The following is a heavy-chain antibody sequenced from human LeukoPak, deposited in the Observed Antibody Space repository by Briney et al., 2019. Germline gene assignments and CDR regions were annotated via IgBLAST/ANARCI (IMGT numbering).Heavy chain of an antibody. V-gene: IGHV1-69*01. D-gene: IGHD2-2*01. CDR3: ARNAVPDRPFSGMDV. J-gene: IGHJ6*04. CDR2: IIPIFGTA. CDR1: GGTFSSYA. Sequence: SVKVSCKASGGTFSSYAISWVRQAPGQGLEWMGGIIPIFGTANYAQKFQGRVTITADESTSTAYMELSSLRSEDTAVYYCARNAVPDRPFSGMDVWGKGTTVTISP.